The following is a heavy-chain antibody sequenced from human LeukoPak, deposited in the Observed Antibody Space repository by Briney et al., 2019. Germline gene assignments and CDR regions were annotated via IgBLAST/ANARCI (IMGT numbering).Heavy chain of an antibody. CDR1: GFTFRRNG. D-gene: IGHD2-15*01. CDR2: TSYDGSKK. CDR3: AKEDCSAGTCYLDY. Sequence: GGSLRLSCAVSGFTFRRNGMHWVRQAPGKGLEWVAVTSYDGSKKYYADSVKGRFTISRDNSKNTLFLQMNRLRVEDTAVYYCAKEDCSAGTCYLDYWGQGTLVTVSS. J-gene: IGHJ4*02. V-gene: IGHV3-30*18.